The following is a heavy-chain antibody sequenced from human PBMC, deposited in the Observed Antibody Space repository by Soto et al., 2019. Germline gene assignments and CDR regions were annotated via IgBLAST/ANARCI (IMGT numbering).Heavy chain of an antibody. J-gene: IGHJ1*01. CDR2: ISESGDIT. V-gene: IGHV3-74*01. CDR3: SREYYSSRTH. CDR1: GFTFSTYW. Sequence: EVQLVESGGDLVQPGGSLRLSCAASGFTFSTYWMQWVRQVPGEGLVWVSSISESGDITVDADSVKGRFTISRDNAKNTLYLQMDGLRVEDTAIYYCSREYYSSRTHWGQGTLVTVST. D-gene: IGHD1-26*01.